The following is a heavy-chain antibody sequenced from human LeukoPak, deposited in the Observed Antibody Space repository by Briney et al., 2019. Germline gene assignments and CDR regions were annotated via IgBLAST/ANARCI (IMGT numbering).Heavy chain of an antibody. Sequence: GGTLRLSCVASGFTFSSFWMSWVRQAPGKGLEWVANIKQDGSEKYYVDSVKGRFTISRDNAKNSLYLQMNSLRAEDTALYYCARVRSGVVILDYWGQGTLVTVSS. D-gene: IGHD2-2*01. V-gene: IGHV3-7*01. CDR1: GFTFSSFW. CDR2: IKQDGSEK. J-gene: IGHJ4*02. CDR3: ARVRSGVVILDY.